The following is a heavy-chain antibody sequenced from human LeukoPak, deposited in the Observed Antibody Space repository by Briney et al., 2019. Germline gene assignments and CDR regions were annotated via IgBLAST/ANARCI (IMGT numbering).Heavy chain of an antibody. CDR2: MNPNSGNT. J-gene: IGHJ4*02. V-gene: IGHV1-8*01. D-gene: IGHD3-22*01. Sequence: ASVKVSCKASGYTFTSYDINWVRQATGQGLEWMGWMNPNSGNTGYAQKFQGRVTMTRNTSISTAYMELSSLRSEHTAVYYCARRGSNYYDNSGYLSFDYWGQGTLVTVSS. CDR3: ARRGSNYYDNSGYLSFDY. CDR1: GYTFTSYD.